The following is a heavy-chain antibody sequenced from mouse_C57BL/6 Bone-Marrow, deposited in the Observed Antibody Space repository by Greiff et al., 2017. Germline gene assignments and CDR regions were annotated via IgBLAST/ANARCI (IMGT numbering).Heavy chain of an antibody. J-gene: IGHJ1*03. CDR1: GYTFTSYD. CDR2: IYPRDGST. Sequence: VQLVESGPELVKPGASVKLSCKASGYTFTSYDINWVKQRPGQGLEWIGWIYPRDGSTKYNEKFKGKATLTVDTSSSTAYMELHSLTSEDSAVYFCANYYGSSSYWYFDVWGTGTTVTVSS. CDR3: ANYYGSSSYWYFDV. D-gene: IGHD1-1*01. V-gene: IGHV1-85*01.